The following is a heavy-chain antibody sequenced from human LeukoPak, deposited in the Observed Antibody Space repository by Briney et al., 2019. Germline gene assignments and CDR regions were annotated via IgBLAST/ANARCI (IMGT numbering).Heavy chain of an antibody. J-gene: IGHJ3*02. Sequence: SDTLSLTCAVYGGSFSGYYWSWIRHPPGKALEWIGEINHSGSTNYNPSLKCRVTTSVATSKNQFSLNLSSVTAAATALYYCAPVRTTGIVVVPAAIPHDAFDIWGQGTMVTVSS. CDR2: INHSGST. D-gene: IGHD2-2*02. CDR1: GGSFSGYY. V-gene: IGHV4-34*01. CDR3: APVRTTGIVVVPAAIPHDAFDI.